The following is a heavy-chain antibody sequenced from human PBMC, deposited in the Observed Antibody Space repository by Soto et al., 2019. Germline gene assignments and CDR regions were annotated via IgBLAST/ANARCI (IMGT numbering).Heavy chain of an antibody. J-gene: IGHJ6*02. CDR1: GYTFTSYG. CDR2: ISAYNGNT. Sequence: ASVKVSCKASGYTFTSYGISWVRQAPGQGLEWMGWISAYNGNTNYAQKLQGRVTMTTDTSTSTAYMELRSLRSDDTAVYYCARGSLDTAYTYYYYYGMDVWGQGTTVTVSS. D-gene: IGHD5-18*01. V-gene: IGHV1-18*04. CDR3: ARGSLDTAYTYYYYYGMDV.